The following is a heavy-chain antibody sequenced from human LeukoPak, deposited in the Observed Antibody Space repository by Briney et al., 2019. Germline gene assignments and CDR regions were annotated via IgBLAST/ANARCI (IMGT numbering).Heavy chain of an antibody. CDR3: ARDWWELPPLCAFDI. Sequence: ASVKVSCKASGYTFTGYYMHWVRQAPGQGLEWMGWINPNSGGTNYAQKVQGRVTMTRDTSISTAYMELSRLRSDDTAVYYCARDWWELPPLCAFDIWGQGTMVTVSS. D-gene: IGHD1-26*01. J-gene: IGHJ3*02. CDR1: GYTFTGYY. CDR2: INPNSGGT. V-gene: IGHV1-2*02.